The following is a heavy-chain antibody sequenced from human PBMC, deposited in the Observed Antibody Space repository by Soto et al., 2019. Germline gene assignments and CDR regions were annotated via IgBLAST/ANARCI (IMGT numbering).Heavy chain of an antibody. Sequence: PGGSLRLSCAASGFAFSKYWMHWVRQVPGKGLVWVSRINPDGSVTEYADSVRGRFTISRDNAQNTLFLQLHNLRVEDTAMYHCARENWLPDFWGLGTLVTVSP. CDR2: INPDGSVT. J-gene: IGHJ4*02. CDR3: ARENWLPDF. V-gene: IGHV3-74*03. D-gene: IGHD5-12*01. CDR1: GFAFSKYW.